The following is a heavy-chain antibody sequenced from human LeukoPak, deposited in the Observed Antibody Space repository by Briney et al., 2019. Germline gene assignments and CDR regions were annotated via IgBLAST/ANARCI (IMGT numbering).Heavy chain of an antibody. CDR3: ARRRMVLWFGVYRN. D-gene: IGHD3-10*01. Sequence: PSETLSLTCSVSDGSISSGYYYWAWIRQPPGKGPEWIGSIYYSGTTYPNSSLKSRVTISVDTSKNQFSLKLSSVTAADTAVYYCARRRMVLWFGVYRNWGQGTLVTVSS. CDR1: DGSISSGYYY. J-gene: IGHJ4*02. CDR2: IYYSGTT. V-gene: IGHV4-39*01.